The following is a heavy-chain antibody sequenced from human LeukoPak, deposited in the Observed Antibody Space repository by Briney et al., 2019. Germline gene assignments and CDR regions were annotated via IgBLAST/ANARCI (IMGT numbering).Heavy chain of an antibody. CDR2: ISSSSSYI. V-gene: IGHV3-21*01. D-gene: IGHD3-3*01. J-gene: IGHJ4*02. CDR1: GFTFSSYS. CDR3: ARAATSSTYGYYY. Sequence: GRSLRLSCAASGFTFSSYSMNWVRQAPGKGLEWVSSISSSSSYIYYADSVKGRFTISRDNAKNSLYLQMNSLRAEDTAVYYCARAATSSTYGYYYWGQGTLVTVSS.